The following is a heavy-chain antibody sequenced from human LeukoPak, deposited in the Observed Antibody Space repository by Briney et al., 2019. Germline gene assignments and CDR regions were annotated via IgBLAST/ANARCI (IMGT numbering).Heavy chain of an antibody. CDR2: IWYDGSNS. J-gene: IGHJ4*02. D-gene: IGHD2-8*01. V-gene: IGHV3-33*01. Sequence: GRSLRLPCTASGFTFSSYGMHWVRQAPGKGLEWVAVIWYDGSNSYYVDSVKGRFTISRDNSKTTMYLQMNSLRAEDTAVYYCARDRSFAAASANGPLGYWGQGTLVTVSS. CDR3: ARDRSFAAASANGPLGY. CDR1: GFTFSSYG.